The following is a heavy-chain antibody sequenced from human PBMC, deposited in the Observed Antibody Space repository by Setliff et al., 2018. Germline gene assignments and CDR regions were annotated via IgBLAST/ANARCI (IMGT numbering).Heavy chain of an antibody. Sequence: GESLRLSCAASGFTFSDYYMSWIRQTPGKGLEWVSYISSRGITYYPDSVKGRFTIARDNAKNSVYLQMDSLREEDTAVYFCSTKGVPGTGGQGILVTVSS. D-gene: IGHD1-1*01. CDR3: STKGVPGT. CDR1: GFTFSDYY. V-gene: IGHV3-11*01. J-gene: IGHJ4*02. CDR2: ISSRGIT.